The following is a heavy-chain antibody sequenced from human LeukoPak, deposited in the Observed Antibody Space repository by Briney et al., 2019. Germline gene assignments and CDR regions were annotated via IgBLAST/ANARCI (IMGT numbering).Heavy chain of an antibody. CDR1: GFTFSNAW. CDR2: IKRKTDGGTT. J-gene: IGHJ3*02. Sequence: NSGGSLRLSWAASGFTFSNAWMKWVRQAPGKGLEWVGRIKRKTDGGTTDYAAPVKGRFTISRDDSKNTLYLQMNSLKTEDTAVYYCPKSSGTYSRAAFDIWGQGTMVTVSS. V-gene: IGHV3-15*01. D-gene: IGHD1-26*01. CDR3: PKSSGTYSRAAFDI.